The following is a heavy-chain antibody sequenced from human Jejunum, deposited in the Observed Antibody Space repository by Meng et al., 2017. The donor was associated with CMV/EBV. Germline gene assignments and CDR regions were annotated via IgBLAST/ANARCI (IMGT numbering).Heavy chain of an antibody. Sequence: FSFDDHAMNWVRQVPGKGLEWVSVISWNSYSLGYADSVKGRFTISRDNAKSSLYLQMNSLRPEDTALYFCAKDVGVRYYFYAMDVWGQGTTVTVSS. J-gene: IGHJ6*02. D-gene: IGHD3-10*01. CDR2: ISWNSYSL. V-gene: IGHV3-9*01. CDR3: AKDVGVRYYFYAMDV. CDR1: FSFDDHA.